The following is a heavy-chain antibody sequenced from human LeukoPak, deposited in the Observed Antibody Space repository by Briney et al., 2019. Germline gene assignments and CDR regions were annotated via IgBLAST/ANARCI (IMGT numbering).Heavy chain of an antibody. J-gene: IGHJ6*02. CDR2: ILYSGNT. CDR1: GGPISDFY. Sequence: SETLSLTGTGSGGPISDFYWSWIRESPEKGLEWSGNILYSGNTNYNPSLRSRVTISVDASKKQFAMRLASVTAGDTAGDYVARLRRGSTPPPPYYYYRLDVWRPGTTVTVS. V-gene: IGHV4-59*01. CDR3: ARLRRGSTPPPPYYYYRLDV. D-gene: IGHD1-26*01.